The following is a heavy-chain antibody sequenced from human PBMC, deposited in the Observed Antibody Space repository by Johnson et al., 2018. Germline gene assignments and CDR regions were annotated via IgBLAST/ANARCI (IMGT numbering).Heavy chain of an antibody. CDR1: GFTFSNYG. CDR3: AKETGYDYVLGH. CDR2: ISYDGSNK. D-gene: IGHD3-16*01. V-gene: IGHV3-30*18. J-gene: IGHJ1*01. Sequence: QVQLVQSGGGVVQPGRSLRLSCAASGFTFSNYGMHWVRQSPGKGLEWVAVISYDGSNKYYAEAVKGRFTISRDNSKNTLYLQMKSMRAEDTAVYYCAKETGYDYVLGHWGQGTLVTVSS.